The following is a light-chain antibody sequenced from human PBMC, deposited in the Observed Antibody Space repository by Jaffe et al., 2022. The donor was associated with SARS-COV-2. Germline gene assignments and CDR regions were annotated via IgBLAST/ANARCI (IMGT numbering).Light chain of an antibody. Sequence: QSVLTQPPSASGTPGQRVSISCSGSSSNIGSNIVSWYQQLPGTAPKLLVYSYNQRPSGVPDRFTVSKSGTSASLAISGLQSEDEADYSCAAWDDSLNGYVFGTGTKVTVL. CDR3: AAWDDSLNGYV. CDR1: SSNIGSNI. J-gene: IGLJ1*01. V-gene: IGLV1-44*01. CDR2: SYN.